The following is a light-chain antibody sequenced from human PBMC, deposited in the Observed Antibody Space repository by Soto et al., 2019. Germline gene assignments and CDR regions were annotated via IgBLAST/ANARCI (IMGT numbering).Light chain of an antibody. J-gene: IGKJ5*01. Sequence: DIHMTQSPSSLAASVGDRVTITCRASQSISGYLNWYQQKPGKAPRLLIYATSNLQSGVPSRFSGSGSRTAFTLTISSLQPEAFATYYCQQSYSTSSITFGQGTRMDTK. V-gene: IGKV1-39*01. CDR3: QQSYSTSSIT. CDR2: ATS. CDR1: QSISGY.